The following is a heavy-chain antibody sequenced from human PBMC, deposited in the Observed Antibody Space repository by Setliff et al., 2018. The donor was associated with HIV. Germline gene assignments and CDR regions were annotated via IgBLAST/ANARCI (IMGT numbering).Heavy chain of an antibody. CDR2: ISSSGNT. CDR1: GVSISGHF. D-gene: IGHD3-9*01. V-gene: IGHV4-59*05. J-gene: IGHJ4*02. Sequence: SETLSLTCFVSGVSISGHFWGWIRQPPGTGLEWIGSISSSGNTYYNPSLKSRVTTSVDTPKNQFSLKLNSVTAADTAVYYCAKTIGRYFDIFDNWGQGTLVTVSS. CDR3: AKTIGRYFDIFDN.